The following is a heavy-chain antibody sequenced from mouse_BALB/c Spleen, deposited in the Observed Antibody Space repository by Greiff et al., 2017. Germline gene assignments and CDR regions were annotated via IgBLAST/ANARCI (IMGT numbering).Heavy chain of an antibody. CDR2: IDPANGNT. CDR3: ARRDAMDY. CDR1: GFNIKDTY. J-gene: IGHJ4*01. Sequence: EVKLMESGAELVKPGASVKLSCTASGFNIKDTYMHWVKQRPEQGLEWIGRIDPANGNTKYDPKFQGKATITADTSSNTAYLQLSSLTSEDTAVYYCARRDAMDYWGQGTSVTVSS. V-gene: IGHV14-3*02.